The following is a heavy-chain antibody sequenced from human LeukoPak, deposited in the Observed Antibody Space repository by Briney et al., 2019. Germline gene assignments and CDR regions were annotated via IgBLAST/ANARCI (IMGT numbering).Heavy chain of an antibody. D-gene: IGHD3-10*01. V-gene: IGHV1-8*01. CDR3: ARRGALLLWFRELFRKYNWFDP. J-gene: IGHJ5*02. CDR2: MNPNSGNT. CDR1: GYTFTSYD. Sequence: GASVKVSCKASGYTFTSYDINWVRQATGQGLEWMGWMNPNSGNTGYAQKFQGRVTMTRNTSISTAYMELSSLRSEDTAVYYCARRGALLLWFRELFRKYNWFDPCGQGTLVTVSS.